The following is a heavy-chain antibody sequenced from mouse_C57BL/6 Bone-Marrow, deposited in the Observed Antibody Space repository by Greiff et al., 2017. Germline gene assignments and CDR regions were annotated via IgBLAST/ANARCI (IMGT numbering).Heavy chain of an antibody. V-gene: IGHV5-9*01. CDR2: ISGGGGNT. D-gene: IGHD2-2*01. CDR1: GFTFSSYT. J-gene: IGHJ3*01. Sequence: DVQLQESGGGLVKPGGSLKLSCAASGFTFSSYTMSWVRQTPEKRLEWVATISGGGGNTYYPDSVKGRFTISRDNAKNTLYLQMSSLRSEDTALYYCARWGGYRLAYWGQGTLVTVSA. CDR3: ARWGGYRLAY.